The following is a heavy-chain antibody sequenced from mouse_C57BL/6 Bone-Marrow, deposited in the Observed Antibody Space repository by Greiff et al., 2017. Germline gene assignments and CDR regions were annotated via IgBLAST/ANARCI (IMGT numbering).Heavy chain of an antibody. CDR2: IDPSDSYT. D-gene: IGHD2-5*01. J-gene: IGHJ2*01. V-gene: IGHV1-69*01. Sequence: QVQLQQPGAELVMPGASVKLSCKASGYTFTSYWMHWVKQRPGQGLEWIGEIDPSDSYTNYNQKFKGKSTLTVDKSSSTAYMQLSSLTSEDSAVYYCARSTSLYSNGDYWGQGTTLTVSA. CDR1: GYTFTSYW. CDR3: ARSTSLYSNGDY.